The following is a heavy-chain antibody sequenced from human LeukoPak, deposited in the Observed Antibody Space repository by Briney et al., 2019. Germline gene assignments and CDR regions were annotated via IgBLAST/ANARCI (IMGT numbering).Heavy chain of an antibody. D-gene: IGHD5-24*01. CDR1: GGSITSFY. J-gene: IGHJ4*02. CDR3: ARDFRDGYNLPEYYFDN. CDR2: IYYSGNT. Sequence: SETLSLTCTVSGGSITSFYWGWIRQPPGKGLEWIGYIYYSGNTNYNPSLKSRVTISVDRSKNQFSLKLSSVTAADTAIYYCARDFRDGYNLPEYYFDNWGQGTLVTVSS. V-gene: IGHV4-59*01.